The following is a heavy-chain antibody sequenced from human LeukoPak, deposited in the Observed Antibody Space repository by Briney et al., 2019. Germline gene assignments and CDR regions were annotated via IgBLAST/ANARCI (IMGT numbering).Heavy chain of an antibody. CDR2: INPNSGDT. V-gene: IGHV1-2*02. CDR1: GYTFTDYF. J-gene: IGHJ4*02. Sequence: ASVKVSCKTSGYTFTDYFMHWVRQAPGQGLEWMGWINPNSGDTNYAQKFLGRVTMTRDTSISTAYMDLNRLRSDDTAVYYCASISHVWSGYYTVHFDYWGQGTLVTVSS. D-gene: IGHD3-3*02. CDR3: ASISHVWSGYYTVHFDY.